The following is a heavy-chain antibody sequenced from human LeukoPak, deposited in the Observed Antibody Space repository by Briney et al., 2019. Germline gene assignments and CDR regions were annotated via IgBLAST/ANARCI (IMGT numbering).Heavy chain of an antibody. V-gene: IGHV4-31*03. CDR3: ARAGGADYGGTFDY. CDR2: IYYSGST. Sequence: SQTLSLTCTVSGGSISSGGYYWGWIRQHPGKGLEWIGYIYYSGSTYYNPSLKSRVTISVDTSKNQFSLKLSSVTAADTAVYYCARAGGADYGGTFDYWGQGTLVTVSS. D-gene: IGHD4-23*01. CDR1: GGSISSGGYY. J-gene: IGHJ4*02.